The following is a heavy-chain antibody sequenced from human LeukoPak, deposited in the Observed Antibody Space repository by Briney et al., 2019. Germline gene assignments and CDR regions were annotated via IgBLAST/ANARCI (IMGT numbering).Heavy chain of an antibody. Sequence: SETLSLTCAVYGGSFSGYYWSWIRQPPGKGLEWIGEINHSGSTNYNPSLKSRVTISVDTSKNQFTLKLSSVTAADTAVYYCARGYSPVVVVAATVYFDYWGQGTLVTVSP. CDR2: INHSGST. V-gene: IGHV4-34*01. D-gene: IGHD2-15*01. J-gene: IGHJ4*02. CDR3: ARGYSPVVVVAATVYFDY. CDR1: GGSFSGYY.